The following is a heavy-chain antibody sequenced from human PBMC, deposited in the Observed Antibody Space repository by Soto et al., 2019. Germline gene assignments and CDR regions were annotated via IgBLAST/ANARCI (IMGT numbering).Heavy chain of an antibody. D-gene: IGHD1-7*01. V-gene: IGHV3-23*01. CDR3: AKDRRAGGNYGFYSDF. J-gene: IGHJ4*02. CDR1: GFTFSSYG. Sequence: PGGSLRLSCADSGFTFSSYGMTWVRQAPRKGLEWVSFSSATGAGTYYADSVKGRFTISRDNSKNTLYLQMTSLRADDTAVYYCAKDRRAGGNYGFYSDFWGQGALVTVSS. CDR2: SSATGAGT.